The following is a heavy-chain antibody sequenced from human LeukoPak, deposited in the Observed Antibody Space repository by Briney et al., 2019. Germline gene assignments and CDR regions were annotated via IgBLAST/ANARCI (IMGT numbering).Heavy chain of an antibody. CDR2: INPNRGGT. CDR3: ARDVLEVGATTSYYYYGLDV. CDR1: GYTFTGYY. Sequence: ASVKVSCKASGYTFTGYYMHWVRQAPGQGLEWMGWINPNRGGTNYAQRFQGRVTMTRDTTISTAYMELSRLRSDDTAVYYCARDVLEVGATTSYYYYGLDVWGQGTTVTVSS. J-gene: IGHJ6*02. V-gene: IGHV1-2*02. D-gene: IGHD1-26*01.